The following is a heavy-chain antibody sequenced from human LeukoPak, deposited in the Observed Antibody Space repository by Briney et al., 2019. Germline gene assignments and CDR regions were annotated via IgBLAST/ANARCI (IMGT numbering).Heavy chain of an antibody. CDR3: ARNPSSSGYPSNYYYYMDV. D-gene: IGHD3-22*01. CDR2: INPNSGGT. V-gene: IGHV1-2*02. CDR1: GYTFTGYY. J-gene: IGHJ6*03. Sequence: GASVKVSCKASGYTFTGYYMHWVRQAPGQGLEWMGWINPNSGGTNYAQKFQGRVTMTRDTSISTAYMELSRLRSDDTAVYYCARNPSSSGYPSNYYYYMDVWGKGTTVTVSS.